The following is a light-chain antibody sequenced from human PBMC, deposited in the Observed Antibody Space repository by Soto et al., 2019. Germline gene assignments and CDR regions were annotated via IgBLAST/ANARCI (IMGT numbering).Light chain of an antibody. J-gene: IGKJ4*01. V-gene: IGKV1-5*01. CDR2: DAS. CDR3: QQYNNWSGLT. CDR1: QSIGRW. Sequence: DIQMTQSPSTLSASVGDRVAITCRASQSIGRWLAWYQQRPGKAPNLLIYDASSLESGVPSRFSGSGSGTEFTLTINSLQPDDFATYYCQQYNNWSGLTFGGGTRVEI.